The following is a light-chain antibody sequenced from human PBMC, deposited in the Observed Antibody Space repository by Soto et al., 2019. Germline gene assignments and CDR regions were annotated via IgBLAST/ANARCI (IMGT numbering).Light chain of an antibody. Sequence: EIVLTQSPATLSLSPGERATLSCGASQSVSSSYVAWYQQKPGLAPRLLIYDASSRATGTPDRFSGSGSGTDVSLTISRLEPEDFAVYYCQQYGRSPLTFGGGTKLEIK. J-gene: IGKJ4*01. CDR2: DAS. V-gene: IGKV3D-20*01. CDR1: QSVSSSY. CDR3: QQYGRSPLT.